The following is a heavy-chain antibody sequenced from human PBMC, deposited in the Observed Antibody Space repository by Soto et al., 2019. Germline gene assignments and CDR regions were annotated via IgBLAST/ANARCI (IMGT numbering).Heavy chain of an antibody. Sequence: SVKVSCKASGYTFTSYAMHWVRQAPGQRLEWMGWINVGNGNTKYSQKFQGRVTITRDTSASTAHMELSSLRSEDTAVYYCASSYSNYALIDYYYYGMDVWGQGTRVTVSS. J-gene: IGHJ6*02. CDR3: ASSYSNYALIDYYYYGMDV. CDR2: INVGNGNT. V-gene: IGHV1-3*01. D-gene: IGHD4-4*01. CDR1: GYTFTSYA.